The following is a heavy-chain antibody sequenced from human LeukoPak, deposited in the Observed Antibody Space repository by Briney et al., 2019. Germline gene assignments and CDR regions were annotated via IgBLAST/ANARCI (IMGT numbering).Heavy chain of an antibody. V-gene: IGHV1-18*01. J-gene: IGHJ3*02. Sequence: GASVKVSCKASGYTFTTYNINWVRQAPGQGLEWRGWISVYNGNTNYAQKLQGRVTMTTDTSTSTAYMELRSLKSDDTAVYYCASLKNYYDSSGYLVTDAFDIWGQGTMVTVSS. CDR2: ISVYNGNT. CDR3: ASLKNYYDSSGYLVTDAFDI. D-gene: IGHD3-22*01. CDR1: GYTFTTYN.